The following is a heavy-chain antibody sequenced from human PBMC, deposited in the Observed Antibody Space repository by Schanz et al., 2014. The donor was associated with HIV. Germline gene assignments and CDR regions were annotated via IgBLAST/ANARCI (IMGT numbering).Heavy chain of an antibody. Sequence: VQLVESGGGLVKPGGSLRLSCAASGFTFSSYSMNWVRQAPGKGLEWVAVISYDGSNKYYADSVKGRFTISRDKAKNSLYLQMNSLRDEDTAVYYCARSPSYGMDVWGQGTTVTVSS. CDR2: ISYDGSNK. V-gene: IGHV3-30*03. CDR3: ARSPSYGMDV. CDR1: GFTFSSYS. J-gene: IGHJ6*02.